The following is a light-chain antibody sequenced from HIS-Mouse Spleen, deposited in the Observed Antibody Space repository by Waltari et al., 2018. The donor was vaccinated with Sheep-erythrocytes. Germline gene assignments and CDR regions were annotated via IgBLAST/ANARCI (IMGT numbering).Light chain of an antibody. CDR1: SSAVGGYNY. CDR3: SSYAGSNIVV. J-gene: IGLJ2*01. V-gene: IGLV2-8*01. Sequence: QSALTQPPSASGSPGQSGTISCTGTSSAVGGYNYVPWYQQHPGKAPKLMIYEVSKRPSGVPDRFSGSKSGNTASLTVSGLQAEDEADYYCSSYAGSNIVVFGGGTKLTVL. CDR2: EVS.